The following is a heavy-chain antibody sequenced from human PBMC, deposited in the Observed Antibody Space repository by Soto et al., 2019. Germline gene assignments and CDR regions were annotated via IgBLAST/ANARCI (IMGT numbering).Heavy chain of an antibody. V-gene: IGHV1-2*02. CDR2: INPNSVGT. D-gene: IGHD3-10*01. Sequence: SVKVSCKASGYTFTGHYMHWVRQAPVQGLEWMGWINPNSVGTNYAQKFQGRVTMTRDTSISTAYMELSRLRSDDTAVYYCAREPMVRAAHGFDIWGQGTMVT. J-gene: IGHJ3*02. CDR1: GYTFTGHY. CDR3: AREPMVRAAHGFDI.